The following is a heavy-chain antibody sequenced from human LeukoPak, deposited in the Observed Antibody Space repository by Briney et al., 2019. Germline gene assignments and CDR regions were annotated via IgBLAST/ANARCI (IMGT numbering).Heavy chain of an antibody. J-gene: IGHJ4*02. CDR2: IKTEGSDK. V-gene: IGHV3-7*01. D-gene: IGHD5-24*01. CDR3: ARSGSNGDDY. Sequence: GGSLRLSCAASGFTLSNYWMNWVRPAPGQRLEWVANIKTEGSDKNYVGSVRGRFTLSRDKAKNLLYLLMHSLRVEDTAVYYCARSGSNGDDYCGQGTLVTVSS. CDR1: GFTLSNYW.